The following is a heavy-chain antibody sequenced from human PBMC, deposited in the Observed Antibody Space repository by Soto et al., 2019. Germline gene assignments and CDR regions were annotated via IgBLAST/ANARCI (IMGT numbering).Heavy chain of an antibody. Sequence: SETLSLTCTVSGGSISSGGYYWSWIRQHPGKGLEWIGYIYYSGSTYYNPSLKSRVTISVDTSKNQFSLKLSSVTAADTAVYYCARVGNQRGYSYGYWYFDLWGRGTLVTVSS. CDR2: IYYSGST. CDR3: ARVGNQRGYSYGYWYFDL. J-gene: IGHJ2*01. CDR1: GGSISSGGYY. V-gene: IGHV4-31*03. D-gene: IGHD5-18*01.